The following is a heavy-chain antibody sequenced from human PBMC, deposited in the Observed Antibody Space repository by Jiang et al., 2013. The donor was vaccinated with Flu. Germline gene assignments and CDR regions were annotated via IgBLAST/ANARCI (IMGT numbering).Heavy chain of an antibody. CDR3: ARGKGTRITMIVVVIRPSNAFDI. V-gene: IGHV4-34*01. D-gene: IGHD3-22*01. J-gene: IGHJ3*02. Sequence: LLKPSETLSLTCAVYGGSFSGYYWSWIRQPPGKGLEWIGEINHSGSTNYNPSLKSRVTISVDTSKNQFSLKLSSVTAADTAVYYCARGKGTRITMIVVVIRPSNAFDIWGQGTMVTVSS. CDR2: INHSGST. CDR1: GGSFSGYY.